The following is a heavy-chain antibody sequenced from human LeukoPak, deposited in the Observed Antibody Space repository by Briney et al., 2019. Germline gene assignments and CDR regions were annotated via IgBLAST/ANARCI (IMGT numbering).Heavy chain of an antibody. D-gene: IGHD2-2*01. CDR1: GYTFTSYW. CDR3: ARIVSCSDTSCYALDY. V-gene: IGHV5-51*01. Sequence: GESLKISCKGSGYTFTSYWIGWVRQMPGKGLEWMGSIYPGDSDTRYSPSFQGHVTISADKSISTAFLQWSSLKASDTAMYYCARIVSCSDTSCYALDYWGQGTLVTVSS. CDR2: IYPGDSDT. J-gene: IGHJ4*02.